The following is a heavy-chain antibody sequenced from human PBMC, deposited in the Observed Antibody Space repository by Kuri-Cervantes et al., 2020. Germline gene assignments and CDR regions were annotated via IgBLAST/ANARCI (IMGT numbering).Heavy chain of an antibody. CDR3: ARVPTGRMVDV. CDR2: IWYDGSNK. CDR1: GFTFSSYG. J-gene: IGHJ6*02. D-gene: IGHD1-14*01. V-gene: IGHV3-33*01. Sequence: LKISCAASGFTFSSYGMHWVRQAPGKGLEWVAVIWYDGSNKYYADSVKGRFTISRDNSKNTLYLQMNSLRAEDTAVYYCARVPTGRMVDVWGQGTTVTVSS.